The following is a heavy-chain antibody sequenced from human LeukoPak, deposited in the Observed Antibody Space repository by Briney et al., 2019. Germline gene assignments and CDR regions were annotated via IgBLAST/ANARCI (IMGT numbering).Heavy chain of an antibody. J-gene: IGHJ4*02. CDR1: CGSISSSIYY. V-gene: IGHV4-39*01. Sequence: SETLSLTCTVSCGSISSSIYYWGWIPQPPEKALEWIGSIYYSGSTYYNPSLKSRVTISVDTSKNQFSLKLSSVTAADTAVYYCARPHYSNYQFDYWGQGTLVTVSS. CDR2: IYYSGST. CDR3: ARPHYSNYQFDY. D-gene: IGHD4-11*01.